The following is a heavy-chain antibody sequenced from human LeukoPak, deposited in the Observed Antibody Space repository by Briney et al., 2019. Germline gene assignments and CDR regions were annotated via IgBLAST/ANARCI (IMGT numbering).Heavy chain of an antibody. V-gene: IGHV4-34*01. Sequence: PSETLSLTCAVYGGSFSGYYWSWIRQPRGKGLEWIGEINHSGSTNYNPSLKSRVTISVDTSKNQFSLDLSSVIAADTAVYYCASRDYVCGSYRPFDYWGQGTLVTVSS. CDR1: GGSFSGYY. CDR2: INHSGST. CDR3: ASRDYVCGSYRPFDY. D-gene: IGHD3-16*02. J-gene: IGHJ4*02.